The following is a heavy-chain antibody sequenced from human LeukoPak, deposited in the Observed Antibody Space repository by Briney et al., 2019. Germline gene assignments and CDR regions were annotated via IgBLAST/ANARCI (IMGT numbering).Heavy chain of an antibody. CDR3: AKAYYDFWSAYSL. D-gene: IGHD3-3*01. V-gene: IGHV3-23*01. CDR2: ISGSGGST. Sequence: QPGGSLRLSCAASGFTFSSYAMSWVRQAPGKGLEWVSTISGSGGSTYYADSVKGRFTLSRDNSTNTLYLQMNSLRAEDTAVYYCAKAYYDFWSAYSLWGQGTLVTVSS. J-gene: IGHJ4*02. CDR1: GFTFSSYA.